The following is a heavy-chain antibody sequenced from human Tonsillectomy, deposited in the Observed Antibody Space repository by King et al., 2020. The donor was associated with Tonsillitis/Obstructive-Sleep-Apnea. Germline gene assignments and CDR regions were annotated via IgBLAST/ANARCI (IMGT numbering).Heavy chain of an antibody. V-gene: IGHV1-2*06. Sequence: VQLVESGAEVKKPGASVKVSCKASGYTFTGYYMHWVRQAPGQGLEWMGRINPNSGGTNYAQKFQGRVTMTRDTSINTAYMELSRLRSDDTAVYYCARYRITGKERVWFDPWGQGTLVTVSS. J-gene: IGHJ5*02. CDR3: ARYRITGKERVWFDP. D-gene: IGHD1-20*01. CDR2: INPNSGGT. CDR1: GYTFTGYY.